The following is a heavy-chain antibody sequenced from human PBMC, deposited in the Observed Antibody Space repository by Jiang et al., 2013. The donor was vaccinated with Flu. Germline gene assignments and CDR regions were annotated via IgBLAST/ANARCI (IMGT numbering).Heavy chain of an antibody. Sequence: EVKKPGASVKVSCKASGYTFTSYAMHWVRQAPGQRLEWMGWINAGNGNTKYSQKFQGRVTITRGTSASTAYMELSSLRSEDTAVYYCARDRGLYDYVWGSYRSGAFDIWGQGTMVTVSS. V-gene: IGHV1-3*01. CDR2: INAGNGNT. D-gene: IGHD3-16*02. CDR3: ARDRGLYDYVWGSYRSGAFDI. CDR1: GYTFTSYA. J-gene: IGHJ3*02.